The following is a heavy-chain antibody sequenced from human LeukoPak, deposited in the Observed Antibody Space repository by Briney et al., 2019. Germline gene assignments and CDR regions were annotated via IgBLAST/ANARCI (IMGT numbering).Heavy chain of an antibody. V-gene: IGHV3-21*01. CDR1: GFTFSSYS. Sequence: GGSLRLSCAASGFTFSSYSMNWVRQAPGKGLEWVSSISSSSSYIYCADSVKGRFTISRDNAKNSLYLQMNSLRAEDTAVYYCARDRGSGWNYNWFDPWGQGTLVTVSS. J-gene: IGHJ5*02. CDR2: ISSSSSYI. CDR3: ARDRGSGWNYNWFDP. D-gene: IGHD6-19*01.